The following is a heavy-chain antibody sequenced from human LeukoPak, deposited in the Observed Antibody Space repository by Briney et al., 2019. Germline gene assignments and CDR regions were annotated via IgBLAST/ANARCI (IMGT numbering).Heavy chain of an antibody. D-gene: IGHD6-19*01. CDR3: ARAVSGRFDY. CDR2: IYYSGST. CDR1: GGSMSLYH. V-gene: IGHV4-59*08. Sequence: SETLSLTCTVSGGSMSLYHWGWIRQPPGKGLEWTGYIYYSGSTNYNPSLNSRVPISVDTSKNQFSLKLSSVTAADTAIYYCARAVSGRFDYWGQGTLVTVSS. J-gene: IGHJ4*02.